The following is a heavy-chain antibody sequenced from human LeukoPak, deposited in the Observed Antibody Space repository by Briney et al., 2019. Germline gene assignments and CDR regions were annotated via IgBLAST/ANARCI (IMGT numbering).Heavy chain of an antibody. J-gene: IGHJ5*02. CDR3: ARAVRNIAMVAPLNWFYP. CDR1: ARSISSNY. CDR2: IYNSGTT. Sequence: SETLSLTSTVSARSISSNYWSWIRQPPGKGLEWIGYIYNSGTTNYNPSLKGRVTLSIETSKNQLSLKLRSVTAADTAVYYSARAVRNIAMVAPLNWFYPCGQGTLVTVSS. V-gene: IGHV4-59*03. D-gene: IGHD2/OR15-2a*01.